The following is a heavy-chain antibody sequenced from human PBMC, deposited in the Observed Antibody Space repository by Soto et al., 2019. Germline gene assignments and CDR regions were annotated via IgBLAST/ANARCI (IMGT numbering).Heavy chain of an antibody. CDR2: IYYSGTT. V-gene: IGHV4-39*01. CDR1: NGSISSSNYY. J-gene: IGHJ2*01. Sequence: SETLSLTCTVSNGSISSSNYYWAWIRQPPGKGLEWIGSIYYSGTTYYKPSLKSRLTISVDTSKNQFSLRLTSVPAADTAVYYCARRDFYGGNFDLWGRGTLVTVSS. D-gene: IGHD3-16*01. CDR3: ARRDFYGGNFDL.